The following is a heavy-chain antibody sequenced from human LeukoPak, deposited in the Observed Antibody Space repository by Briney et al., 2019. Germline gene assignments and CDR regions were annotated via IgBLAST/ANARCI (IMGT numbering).Heavy chain of an antibody. D-gene: IGHD6-19*01. CDR2: INDRGGYI. Sequence: GGSLRLSCAASRFTFSMYSMAWVRQAPGKGLEWVSVINDRGGYIQDADSVKGRFTISRDNSQNTLFLQMNSLRAEDTAVYYCVRERDRGIEVADDFDYWGQGTLVTVSS. CDR3: VRERDRGIEVADDFDY. J-gene: IGHJ4*02. V-gene: IGHV3-23*01. CDR1: RFTFSMYS.